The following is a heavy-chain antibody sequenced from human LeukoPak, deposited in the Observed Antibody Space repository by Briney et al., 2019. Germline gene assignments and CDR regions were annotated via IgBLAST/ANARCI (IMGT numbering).Heavy chain of an antibody. CDR1: GGTFSSYA. D-gene: IGHD6-19*01. Sequence: SVKVSCKASGGTFSSYAISWVRQAPGQGLEWMGGIIPIFGTANYAQRFRGRVTITADESTSTAYMELSSLRSEDTAVYYCARPYEQWLSPLSAWGQGTLVTVSS. CDR2: IIPIFGTA. J-gene: IGHJ1*01. V-gene: IGHV1-69*13. CDR3: ARPYEQWLSPLSA.